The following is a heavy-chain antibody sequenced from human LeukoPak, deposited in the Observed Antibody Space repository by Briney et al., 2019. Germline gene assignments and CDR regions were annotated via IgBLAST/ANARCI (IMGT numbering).Heavy chain of an antibody. D-gene: IGHD6-19*01. CDR1: GGSISSSSYY. CDR3: ARGDSGWYLGLGFDY. CDR2: IYHSGST. Sequence: SETLSLTCTVSGGSISSSSYYWGWIRQPPGKGLEWIGSIYHSGSTYYNPSLRSRVTISVDTSKSQFSLKLSSVTAADTAVYYCARGDSGWYLGLGFDYWGQGTLVTVSS. J-gene: IGHJ4*02. V-gene: IGHV4-39*07.